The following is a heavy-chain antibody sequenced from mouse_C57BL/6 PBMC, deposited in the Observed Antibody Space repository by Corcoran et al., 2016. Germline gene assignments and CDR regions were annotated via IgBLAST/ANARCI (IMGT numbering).Heavy chain of an antibody. V-gene: IGHV8-12*01. CDR2: IYWDDDK. J-gene: IGHJ4*01. CDR1: GFSLSTSGMG. Sequence: QVTLKESGPGILQSSQTLSLTCSFSGFSLSTSGMGVSWIRQPSGKGLEWLAHIYWDDDKRYNPSLKSRLTISKDTSRNQVFLKITSVDTADTATYYCARRATLGGAMDYWGQGTSVTVSS. D-gene: IGHD4-1*01. CDR3: ARRATLGGAMDY.